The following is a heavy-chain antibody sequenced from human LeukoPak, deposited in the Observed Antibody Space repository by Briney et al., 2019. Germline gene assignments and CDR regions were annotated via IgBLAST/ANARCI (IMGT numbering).Heavy chain of an antibody. CDR3: ARDRWHSSDA. Sequence: GGSLRLACAASGFTFSNSWMHWVRQAPGKGLVWVSHINSDGSSTTYADSVKGQFTISRDNAKNTVYLQMNSLRAEDTAVYYCARDRWHSSDAWGRGTMVTVSS. CDR1: GFTFSNSW. CDR2: INSDGSST. J-gene: IGHJ3*01. V-gene: IGHV3-74*01. D-gene: IGHD6-13*01.